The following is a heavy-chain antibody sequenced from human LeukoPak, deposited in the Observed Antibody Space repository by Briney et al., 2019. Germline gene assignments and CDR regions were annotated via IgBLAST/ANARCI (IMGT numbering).Heavy chain of an antibody. J-gene: IGHJ5*02. V-gene: IGHV3-21*01. Sequence: GGSLRLSCAASGFTFSSYSMNWVRQAPGKGLGWVSSISSSSSYIYYADSVKGRFTISRDNAKNSLYLQMNSLRAEDTAVYYCARGPITIFRVAPAWGQGTLVTVSS. D-gene: IGHD3-3*01. CDR2: ISSSSSYI. CDR3: ARGPITIFRVAPA. CDR1: GFTFSSYS.